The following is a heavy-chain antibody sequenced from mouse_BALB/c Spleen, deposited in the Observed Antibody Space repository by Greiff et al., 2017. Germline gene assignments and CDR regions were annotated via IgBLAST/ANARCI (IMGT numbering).Heavy chain of an antibody. V-gene: IGHV3-2*02. CDR1: GYSFTSYDA. J-gene: IGHJ1*01. CDR3: ARNDYDWYFDV. D-gene: IGHD2-4*01. CDR2: ISYSGST. Sequence: VQLQQSGPGLVKPSHSLSLTCNVSGYSFTSYDAWYGIRQFPGNKLEWMGYISYSGSTSYNTSLKSRISITRDTSKNQFFLQLNSVTTEDTATYYCARNDYDWYFDVWGAGTTVTVSS.